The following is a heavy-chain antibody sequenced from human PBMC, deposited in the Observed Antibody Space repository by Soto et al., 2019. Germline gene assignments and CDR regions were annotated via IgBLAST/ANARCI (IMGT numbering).Heavy chain of an antibody. J-gene: IGHJ4*02. CDR3: AGRPEIHPR. Sequence: QVHLKESGPGLVKPSETLSLTCAISGGSTSSSDWWTWVRQPPGEGLEWIGEIHRDGVTNYNSSLKSRLTISLDQSRNQFSLSLTSVTAADAAVYFCAGRPEIHPRWGQGILVPVSS. CDR1: GGSTSSSDW. V-gene: IGHV4-4*02. CDR2: IHRDGVT. D-gene: IGHD1-26*01.